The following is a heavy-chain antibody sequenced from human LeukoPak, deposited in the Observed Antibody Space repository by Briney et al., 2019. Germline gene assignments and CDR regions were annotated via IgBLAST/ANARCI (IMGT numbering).Heavy chain of an antibody. CDR3: ARDPRNVGLAP. V-gene: IGHV3-74*01. J-gene: IGHJ5*02. Sequence: GGSLRLSCVASGLSLSGYWMYWVRQAPGKGLMYISRNNGDGSTTNYADVVKGRFTMSRDNVKNTLYLQMNSLRVEDTAVYYCARDPRNVGLAPWGQGTLVTVSS. CDR1: GLSLSGYW. D-gene: IGHD2-15*01. CDR2: NNGDGSTT.